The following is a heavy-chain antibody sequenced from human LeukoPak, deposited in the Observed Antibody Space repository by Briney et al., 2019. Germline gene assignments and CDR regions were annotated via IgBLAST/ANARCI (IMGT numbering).Heavy chain of an antibody. D-gene: IGHD6-19*01. CDR2: INPNSGGT. V-gene: IGHV1-2*02. J-gene: IGHJ3*02. CDR3: ASRLAGLDAFDI. Sequence: ASVKVSCKASGYTFTGYYMHWVRKAPGQGLEWMGWINPNSGGTNYAQKFQGRVTMTRNTSISTAYMELSSLRSEDTAVYYCASRLAGLDAFDIWGQGTMVTVSS. CDR1: GYTFTGYY.